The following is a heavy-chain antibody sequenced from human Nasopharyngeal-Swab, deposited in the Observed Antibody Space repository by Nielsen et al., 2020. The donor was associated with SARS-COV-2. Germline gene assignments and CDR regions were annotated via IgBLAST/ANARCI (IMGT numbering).Heavy chain of an antibody. V-gene: IGHV1-46*01. CDR3: ARDYTYSSGFYGMDV. D-gene: IGHD6-19*01. J-gene: IGHJ6*02. CDR1: GYTFTSYY. Sequence: ASVKVSCKASGYTFTSYYMHWVRQAPGQGLEWMGIINPSGGSTSYAQKFQGRVTISVDTSKNQFSLKLSSVTAADTAVYYCARDYTYSSGFYGMDVWGQGTTVTVSS. CDR2: INPSGGST.